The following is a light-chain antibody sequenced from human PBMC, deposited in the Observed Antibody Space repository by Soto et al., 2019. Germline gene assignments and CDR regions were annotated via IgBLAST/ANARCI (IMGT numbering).Light chain of an antibody. CDR1: SSDVGGYNY. J-gene: IGLJ1*01. CDR3: SSYGGSIYV. CDR2: EVS. V-gene: IGLV2-8*01. Sequence: QSVLTQPPSASGSPGQSVTISCTGTSSDVGGYNYVSWYQQHPGKAPKLMIYEVSKRPSGVPDRFSGSKSGNTASLTVSGLQAEDEDDYYCSSYGGSIYVFGTGTKVTVL.